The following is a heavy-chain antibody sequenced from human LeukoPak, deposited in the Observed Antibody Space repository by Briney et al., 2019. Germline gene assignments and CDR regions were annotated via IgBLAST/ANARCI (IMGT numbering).Heavy chain of an antibody. V-gene: IGHV1-46*01. J-gene: IGHJ4*02. CDR1: GYTFTIYY. CDR3: ARDHNYGDYLDY. D-gene: IGHD4-17*01. CDR2: INPSGGST. Sequence: ASVKVSCKASGYTFTIYYMHWVRQAPGQGLEWMGIINPSGGSTSYAQKFQGRVTMTRGMSTSTVYMELSSLRSEDTAVYYCARDHNYGDYLDYWGQGTLVTVSS.